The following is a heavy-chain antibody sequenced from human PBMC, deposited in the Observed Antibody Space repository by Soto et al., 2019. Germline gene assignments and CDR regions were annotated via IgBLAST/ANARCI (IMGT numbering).Heavy chain of an antibody. Sequence: GGSLRLSCAASGFTFGSNWMSWVRQAPGKGLEWVANIKRDGSEKYYVDSVKGRFTISRDNAKNILYLQMNSLRADDTAVYYCASLEWESTGYADYWGQGTLVTVSS. CDR3: ASLEWESTGYADY. J-gene: IGHJ4*02. CDR1: GFTFGSNW. D-gene: IGHD3-3*01. V-gene: IGHV3-7*03. CDR2: IKRDGSEK.